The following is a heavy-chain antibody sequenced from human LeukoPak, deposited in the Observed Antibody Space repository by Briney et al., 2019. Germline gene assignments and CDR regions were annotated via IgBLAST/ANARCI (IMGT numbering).Heavy chain of an antibody. D-gene: IGHD3-9*01. J-gene: IGHJ3*02. CDR1: GFTVSSNY. CDR2: IYSGGST. CDR3: ARDLFSYAFDI. Sequence: PGGSLRLSCAASGFTVSSNYMSWVRQAPGKGLEWVSVIYSGGSTYYADSVKGRFTISRDNSKNTLYLQMNSLRAEDTAVYYCARDLFSYAFDIWGQGTMVTVSS. V-gene: IGHV3-66*01.